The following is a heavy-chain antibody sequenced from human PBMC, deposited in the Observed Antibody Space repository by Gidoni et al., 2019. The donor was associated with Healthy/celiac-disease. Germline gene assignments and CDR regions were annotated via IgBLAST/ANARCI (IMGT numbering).Heavy chain of an antibody. CDR2: IRGSGGST. CDR1: GFTFSSYT. Sequence: EVQLLESGGGLVQPGGSLRLSCDASGFTFSSYTMSWVRQAPGKGLERVSAIRGSGGSTYYADSVKGRFTISRDNSKNTLYLQMNSLRAEDTAVYYCAKGDDILTGFDYWGQGTLVTVSS. CDR3: AKGDDILTGFDY. J-gene: IGHJ4*02. D-gene: IGHD3-9*01. V-gene: IGHV3-23*01.